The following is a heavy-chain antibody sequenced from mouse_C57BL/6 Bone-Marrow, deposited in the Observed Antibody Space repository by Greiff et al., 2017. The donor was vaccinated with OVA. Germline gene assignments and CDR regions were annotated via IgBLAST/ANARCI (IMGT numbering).Heavy chain of an antibody. CDR2: IYPRIGNT. CDR3: ARSETTVVATFYWYFDV. Sequence: QVQLQQSGAELARPGASVKLSCKASGYTFTSYGISWVKQRTGQGLEWIGEIYPRIGNTYYNEKFKGKATLTADKSSSTAYMELRSLTSEDSAVYFCARSETTVVATFYWYFDVWGTGTTVTVSS. J-gene: IGHJ1*03. D-gene: IGHD1-1*01. V-gene: IGHV1-81*01. CDR1: GYTFTSYG.